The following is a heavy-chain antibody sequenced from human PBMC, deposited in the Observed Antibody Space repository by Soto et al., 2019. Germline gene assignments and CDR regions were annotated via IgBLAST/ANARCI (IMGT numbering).Heavy chain of an antibody. J-gene: IGHJ4*02. CDR1: GGSINHYY. Sequence: QVQLQESGPGLVRPSETLSLNCTVSGGSINHYYCTWIRQPPGKGLEWMGYSYYSGTTTNYNPSLQSRVPLSVDTSTDQFSLRLSSVTAADTDVYYCARLGGSYAVPHFDYWCQGTLVTVSS. CDR2: SYYSGTTT. CDR3: ARLGGSYAVPHFDY. V-gene: IGHV4-59*08. D-gene: IGHD1-26*01.